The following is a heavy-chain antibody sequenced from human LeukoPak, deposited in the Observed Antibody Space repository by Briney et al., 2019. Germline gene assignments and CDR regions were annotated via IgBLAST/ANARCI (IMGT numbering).Heavy chain of an antibody. J-gene: IGHJ4*02. Sequence: GGPLTLPCAASGFTFSSYAMHWARDGTGKGVEWVAYIAQHGSNKYYADSVKGRFTISRDNCKRTLYLQMNNLRADDTAVYYCAKDGSWSCTDWGQGALVTVDS. CDR1: GFTFSSYA. D-gene: IGHD2-8*02. CDR2: IAQHGSNK. V-gene: IGHV3-30*02. CDR3: AKDGSWSCTD.